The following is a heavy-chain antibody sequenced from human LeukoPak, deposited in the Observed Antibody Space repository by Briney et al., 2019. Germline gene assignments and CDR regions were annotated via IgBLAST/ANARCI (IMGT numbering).Heavy chain of an antibody. V-gene: IGHV4-31*03. CDR3: ARDVVVTASPDAFDI. J-gene: IGHJ3*02. CDR1: GDSVSSGGYY. D-gene: IGHD2-21*02. Sequence: SQTLSLTCTVSGDSVSSGGYYWTWIRQHPGKGLEWIGYISNSGTTSYNPSLESRVSISVDTSNNQFSLGLNSVTAADTAVYYCARDVVVTASPDAFDIWGQGTMVTVSS. CDR2: ISNSGTT.